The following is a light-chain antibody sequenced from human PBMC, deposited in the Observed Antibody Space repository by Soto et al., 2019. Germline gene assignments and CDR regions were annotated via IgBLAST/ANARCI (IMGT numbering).Light chain of an antibody. V-gene: IGLV2-23*02. Sequence: QSVLTQPASMSGSPGQSITIPCTGTSGDVGGYNLVSWYQQHPGKAPKLMIYEVTERPSGVSNRFSGSKSGNTASLTISGLQPDDEADYYCCSYAGNSEVFGTGTRSPS. J-gene: IGLJ1*01. CDR2: EVT. CDR3: CSYAGNSEV. CDR1: SGDVGGYNL.